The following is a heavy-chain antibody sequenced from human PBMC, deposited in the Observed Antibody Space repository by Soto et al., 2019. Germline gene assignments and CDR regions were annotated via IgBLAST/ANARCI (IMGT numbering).Heavy chain of an antibody. CDR1: GGSISSYY. V-gene: IGHV4-59*01. CDR2: IYYSGST. J-gene: IGHJ6*02. CDR3: ARDRRGRFGEYYGMDV. D-gene: IGHD3-10*01. Sequence: SETLSLTCTVSGGSISSYYWSWIRQPPGKGLEWIGYIYYSGSTNYNPSLKSRVTISVDTSKNQFSLKLSSVTAADTAVYYCARDRRGRFGEYYGMDVWGQGTTVTVSS.